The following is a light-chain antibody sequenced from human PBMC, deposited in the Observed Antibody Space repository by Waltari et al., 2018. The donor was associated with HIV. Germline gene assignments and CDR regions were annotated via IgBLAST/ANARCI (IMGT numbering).Light chain of an antibody. CDR2: EDN. CDR1: ALPKRN. V-gene: IGLV3-10*01. CDR3: YSTDTTGDERV. Sequence: SYELTQPPSVSVSPGQTATITCPGDALPKRNAYWYQQRSGQAPVLVMYEDNKPPSGPPERFSGSTSGTTATLTVSRAQVDEEADYYCYSTDTTGDERVFGGGTKLTVL. J-gene: IGLJ3*02.